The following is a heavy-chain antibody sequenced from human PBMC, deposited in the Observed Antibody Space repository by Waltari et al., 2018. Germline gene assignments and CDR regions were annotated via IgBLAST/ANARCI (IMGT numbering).Heavy chain of an antibody. CDR1: GDSLSSNHW. Sequence: QVHLQESGPGLVKPSGTLSLTCAVSGDSLSSNHWWSWVRQPPGKGLGWVGQVHRSGKINYNPSLGSRVTMSMDTSNNQFSLRVTSATASDTAVYYCARDRGRGLYLDSWGQGTLVTVSP. V-gene: IGHV4-4*02. CDR2: VHRSGKI. CDR3: ARDRGRGLYLDS. D-gene: IGHD2-15*01. J-gene: IGHJ4*02.